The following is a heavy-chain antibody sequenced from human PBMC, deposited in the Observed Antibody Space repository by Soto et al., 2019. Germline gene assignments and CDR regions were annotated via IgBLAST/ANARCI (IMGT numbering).Heavy chain of an antibody. CDR2: ISGSGGNT. Sequence: EVQLLESGGGLVQPGGSLRLSCAASGFTFSSYAMNWVRQAPGKGLEWVSGISGSGGNTYFTDSVKGRFTISRDNSKNTLYLQMNSLRAEDTAIYYFAKAVAATTILFDYWGQGTLVTVSS. J-gene: IGHJ4*02. CDR1: GFTFSSYA. CDR3: AKAVAATTILFDY. D-gene: IGHD6-19*01. V-gene: IGHV3-23*01.